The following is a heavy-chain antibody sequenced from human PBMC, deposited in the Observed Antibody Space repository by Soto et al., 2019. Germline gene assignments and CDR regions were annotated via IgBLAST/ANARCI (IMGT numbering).Heavy chain of an antibody. Sequence: QVQLQESGPGLVKPSQTLSLTCTVSGGSVRRGNYYWSWIRQFPGKGLEWIGDISNSGRTHYNPSLMSRITILVDTSKNQFFLELRSVTAADTALYYCARADYATGSYYPDYWGQGTLVTVSS. D-gene: IGHD3-10*01. CDR1: GGSVRRGNYY. J-gene: IGHJ4*02. CDR2: ISNSGRT. V-gene: IGHV4-31*03. CDR3: ARADYATGSYYPDY.